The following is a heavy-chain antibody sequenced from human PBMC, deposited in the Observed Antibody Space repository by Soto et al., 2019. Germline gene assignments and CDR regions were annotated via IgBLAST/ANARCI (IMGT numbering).Heavy chain of an antibody. CDR3: ARDMTRTVVPYFDF. D-gene: IGHD1-7*01. CDR1: GYPFTSNR. Sequence: QVHLVQSGPEVKKTGASVKVSCKTSGYPFTSNRLSWVRRAPGQGLEWMGWISPHNGNAKYAQKFQGRVTITADKSTSTSYMELSSLRSEDTAVYYCARDMTRTVVPYFDFWGQGTLVTVSS. J-gene: IGHJ4*02. V-gene: IGHV1-18*01. CDR2: ISPHNGNA.